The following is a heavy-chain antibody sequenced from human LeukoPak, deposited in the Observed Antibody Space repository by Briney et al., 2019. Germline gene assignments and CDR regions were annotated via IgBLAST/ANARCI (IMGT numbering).Heavy chain of an antibody. CDR3: ASCGSSTSCSY. CDR2: INHSGST. CDR1: GGSISGYY. V-gene: IGHV4-34*01. Sequence: SETLSLTCTVSGGSISGYYWSWIRQPPGKGLEWIGEINHSGSTNYNPSLKSRVTISVDTSKNQFSLKLSSVTAADTAVYYCASCGSSTSCSYWGQGTLVTVSS. D-gene: IGHD2-2*01. J-gene: IGHJ4*02.